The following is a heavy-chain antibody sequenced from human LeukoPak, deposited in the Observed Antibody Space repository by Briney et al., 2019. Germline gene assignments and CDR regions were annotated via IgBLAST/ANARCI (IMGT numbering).Heavy chain of an antibody. Sequence: GGSLRLSCAASGYTFTDHYMTWIRQAPGKGLEWVSYISSSGAVTYYSDSVKGRFTISRDNAKNSLHLQMNSLRPEDTALYYCAKDGTFRKYIYDYIDYWGQGTLVTVSS. V-gene: IGHV3-11*01. J-gene: IGHJ4*02. CDR1: GYTFTDHY. CDR2: ISSSGAVT. D-gene: IGHD1-14*01. CDR3: AKDGTFRKYIYDYIDY.